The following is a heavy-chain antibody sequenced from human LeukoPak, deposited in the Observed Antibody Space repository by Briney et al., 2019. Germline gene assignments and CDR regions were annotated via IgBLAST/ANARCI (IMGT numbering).Heavy chain of an antibody. CDR1: GGSFSGYY. CDR3: ARPKQSSGWSP. V-gene: IGHV4-34*01. CDR2: INHSGST. J-gene: IGHJ4*02. D-gene: IGHD6-19*01. Sequence: PSETLSLTCAVYGGSFSGYYWSWIRQPPGKGLEWIGEINHSGSTNYNPSLKSRVTISVGTSKNQFSLKLSSVTAADTAVYYCARPKQSSGWSPWGQGTLVTVSS.